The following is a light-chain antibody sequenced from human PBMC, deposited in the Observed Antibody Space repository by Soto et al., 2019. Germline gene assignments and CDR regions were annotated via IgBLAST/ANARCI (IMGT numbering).Light chain of an antibody. J-gene: IGLJ7*01. CDR2: EDN. CDR1: SGSIASNY. CDR3: QSYDSSNLAV. Sequence: NFMLTQPHSVSESPGKTVTISCTRSSGSIASNYVQWYQQRPGSSPTTVIYEDNQRPSGVADRFSGSIDSSSNSASLTISGLNTEDEDDYYCQSYDSSNLAVFGGGTQLTVL. V-gene: IGLV6-57*01.